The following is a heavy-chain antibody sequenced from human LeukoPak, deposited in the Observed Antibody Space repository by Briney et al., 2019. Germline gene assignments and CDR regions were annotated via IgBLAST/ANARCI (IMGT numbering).Heavy chain of an antibody. CDR3: ASFGISWRSSY. J-gene: IGHJ4*02. CDR2: ISDDGSYT. V-gene: IGHV3-74*01. Sequence: GGSLRLFCAASGFTFSSHWLHWVRHAPGKGPLWVSRISDDGSYTSNVDSVKGRFTIYRDNVNNMLYLHMNSLRAEDTAVYYCASFGISWRSSYWGQGTLVTVSS. D-gene: IGHD2-21*01. CDR1: GFTFSSHW.